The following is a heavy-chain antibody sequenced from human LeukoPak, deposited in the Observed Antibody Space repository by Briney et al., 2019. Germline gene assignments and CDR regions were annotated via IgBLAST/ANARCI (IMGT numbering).Heavy chain of an antibody. V-gene: IGHV2-26*01. D-gene: IGHD3-22*01. CDR2: IFSNDEK. Sequence: ESGPVLVKPTETLTLTCTVSGFSLSNARMGVSWIRRPPGKALEWLAHIFSNDEKSYSTSLKSRLTISKDTSKSQVVLTMTNMDPVDTATYYCARINYYDSSGYYLFDYWGQGTLVTVSS. CDR3: ARINYYDSSGYYLFDY. CDR1: GFSLSNARMG. J-gene: IGHJ4*02.